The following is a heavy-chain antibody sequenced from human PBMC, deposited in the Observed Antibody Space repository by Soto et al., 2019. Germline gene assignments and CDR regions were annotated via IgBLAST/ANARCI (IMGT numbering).Heavy chain of an antibody. J-gene: IGHJ6*02. D-gene: IGHD2-15*01. Sequence: EVQLVESGGGLVQPGGSLRLSCAASGFTFNTYWMHWVRQAPGKGLVWVSRISSDGRSTTYADSVKGRFTISRDNANNSLYLQMNSLSAEDTAVYYCARDLPSVVVVTATRGDAMDVWGQGTTVTVSS. CDR2: ISSDGRST. CDR1: GFTFNTYW. V-gene: IGHV3-74*01. CDR3: ARDLPSVVVVTATRGDAMDV.